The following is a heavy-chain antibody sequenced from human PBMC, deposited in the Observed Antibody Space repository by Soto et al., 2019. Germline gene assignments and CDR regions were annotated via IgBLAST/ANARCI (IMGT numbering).Heavy chain of an antibody. V-gene: IGHV4-4*07. CDR1: GSSFTGDY. CDR3: ARDLPPYDRRRQPPGAFED. D-gene: IGHD3-22*01. CDR2: VFGNGAGTP. J-gene: IGHJ4*02. Sequence: QVQLQESGPGLVRPSETLSLTCSVSGSSFTGDYWSWIRQPAGKGLEWIGRVFGNGAGTPIYNSSLKNRVTMSVDSSMTQFSLILTSVTAADTAVYYCARDLPPYDRRRQPPGAFEDWGQGILGTVSS.